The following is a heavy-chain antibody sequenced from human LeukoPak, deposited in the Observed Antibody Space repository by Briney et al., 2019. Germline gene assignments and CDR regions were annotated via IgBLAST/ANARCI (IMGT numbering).Heavy chain of an antibody. Sequence: GGSLRLSCAASGFTFSDYYMSWIRQAPGKGLEWVSYISTSGSSKDYADSVKGRFTTSRDNAKNSLYLQMNGLRAEDTAVYYCARHLRAHSSSLFFDYWGQGTLVTVSS. CDR2: ISTSGSSK. CDR1: GFTFSDYY. CDR3: ARHLRAHSSSLFFDY. D-gene: IGHD6-13*01. V-gene: IGHV3-11*01. J-gene: IGHJ4*02.